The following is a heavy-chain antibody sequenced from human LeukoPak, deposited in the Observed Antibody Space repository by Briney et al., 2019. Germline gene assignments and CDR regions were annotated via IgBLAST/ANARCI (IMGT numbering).Heavy chain of an antibody. J-gene: IGHJ4*02. CDR1: GYSFNAYA. Sequence: GGSLRLSCAASGYSFNAYAMSWVRQAPGKGLEWVSSITGDGNTIIYADSVKGRFTISRDYSKNTLYLQMNSLRAEDTAVYYCAKQFDGYNYYFDYWGQGTLVTVSS. D-gene: IGHD5-24*01. CDR3: AKQFDGYNYYFDY. CDR2: ITGDGNTI. V-gene: IGHV3-23*01.